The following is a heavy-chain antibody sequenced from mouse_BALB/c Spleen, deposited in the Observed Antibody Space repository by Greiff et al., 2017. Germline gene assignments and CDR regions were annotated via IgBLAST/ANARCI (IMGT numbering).Heavy chain of an antibody. V-gene: IGHV1-7*01. Sequence: QVQLKESGAELAKPGASVKMSCKASGYTFTSYWMHWVKQRPGQGLEWIGYINPSTGYTEYNQKFKDKATLTADKSSSTAYMQLSSLTSEDSAVYYCARSGVGRGYLYYAMDYWGQGTSVTVSS. CDR3: ARSGVGRGYLYYAMDY. D-gene: IGHD2-2*01. CDR1: GYTFTSYW. J-gene: IGHJ4*01. CDR2: INPSTGYT.